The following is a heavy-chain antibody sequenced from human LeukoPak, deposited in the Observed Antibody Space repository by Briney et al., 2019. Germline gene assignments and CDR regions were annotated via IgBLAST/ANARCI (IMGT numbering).Heavy chain of an antibody. V-gene: IGHV4-4*02. CDR2: IYHSGST. J-gene: IGHJ3*02. D-gene: IGHD1-26*01. Sequence: PSETLSLTCAVSGGSISSSNWWSWVRQPPGKGLEWIGEIYHSGSTNYNPSLKSRVTISVDKSKNQFSLKLSSVTAADTAVYYCARDQDGDGVGATSAFDIWGQGTMVTVSS. CDR1: GGSISSSNW. CDR3: ARDQDGDGVGATSAFDI.